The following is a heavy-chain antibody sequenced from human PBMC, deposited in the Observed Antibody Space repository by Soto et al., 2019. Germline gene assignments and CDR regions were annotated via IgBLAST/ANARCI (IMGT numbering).Heavy chain of an antibody. CDR2: ISWDGGST. J-gene: IGHJ3*02. CDR1: GFTFDGYT. D-gene: IGHD2-8*01. CDR3: AKGTNTGDAFDI. Sequence: PGGSLRLSCAASGFTFDGYTMHWVRQAPGKGLEWVSLISWDGGSTYYADSVKGRFTISRDNSKNSLYLQMNSLRTEDTALYYCAKGTNTGDAFDIWGQGTMVTVSS. V-gene: IGHV3-43*01.